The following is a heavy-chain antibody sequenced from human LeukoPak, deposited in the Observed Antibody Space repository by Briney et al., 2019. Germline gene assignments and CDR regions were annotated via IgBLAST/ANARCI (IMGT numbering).Heavy chain of an antibody. CDR1: GFTFSIYS. CDR2: LSSSSSYI. Sequence: PGGALRLSCAASGFTFSIYSMIWVRQASGKGLEWGSYLSSSSSYIYYADSVYCGFTIFRDNAKNSLYLQMNSLRAEDTAVYYCARASVDYFDYWGQGTLVTVSS. CDR3: ARASVDYFDY. V-gene: IGHV3-21*01. J-gene: IGHJ4*02.